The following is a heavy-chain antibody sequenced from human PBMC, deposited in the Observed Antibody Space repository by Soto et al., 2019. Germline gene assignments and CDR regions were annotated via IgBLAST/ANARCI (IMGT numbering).Heavy chain of an antibody. D-gene: IGHD2-8*02. CDR1: GYSFTGYY. CDR3: ARGDYGTGGYPFPYFDY. J-gene: IGHJ4*02. CDR2: INPDSGAT. V-gene: IGHV1-2*02. Sequence: HEHLVQSGAEVKRPGASLKVSCKASGYSFTGYYIPWVRQAPGQGLEWMGWINPDSGATNYAQNFQGRVTLTSDTSISTDSMDLTSLTSDDPAVYYCARGDYGTGGYPFPYFDYWGQGTLVIVSS.